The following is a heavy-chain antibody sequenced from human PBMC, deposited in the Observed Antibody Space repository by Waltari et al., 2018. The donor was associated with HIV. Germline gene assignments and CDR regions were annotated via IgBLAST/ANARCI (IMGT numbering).Heavy chain of an antibody. V-gene: IGHV1-18*01. D-gene: IGHD4-17*01. CDR2: ISPYNGNT. CDR3: ARVAGGDYFDY. Sequence: QVQLVQSGGEVQKPGASLKVSCKASGYTFIDHGITWVRQAPGQGLEWMAWISPYNGNTDYAQRFQGRVSVTTDTSTNTAYMELRSLRSDDTAVYFCARVAGGDYFDYWGQGTLVTVSS. CDR1: GYTFIDHG. J-gene: IGHJ4*02.